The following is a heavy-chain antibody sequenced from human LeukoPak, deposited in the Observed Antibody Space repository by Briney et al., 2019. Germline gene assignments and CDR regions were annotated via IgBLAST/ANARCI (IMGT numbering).Heavy chain of an antibody. V-gene: IGHV3-30*18. J-gene: IGHJ6*03. CDR1: GFTFSSYG. CDR2: ISYDGSNK. Sequence: GGSLRLSCAASGFTFSSYGMHWVRQAPGKGLEWVAVISYDGSNKYYADSVKGRFTISRDNSKNTLYLQMNSLRAEDTAVYYCAKDRGSGWPTITYYYYYMDVWGKGTTVTVSS. CDR3: AKDRGSGWPTITYYYYYMDV. D-gene: IGHD6-19*01.